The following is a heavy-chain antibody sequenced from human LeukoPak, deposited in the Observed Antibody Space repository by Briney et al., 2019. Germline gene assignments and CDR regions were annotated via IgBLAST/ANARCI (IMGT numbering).Heavy chain of an antibody. J-gene: IGHJ6*02. V-gene: IGHV3-48*02. CDR1: GFTFNTYS. CDR2: ITSSGTTT. D-gene: IGHD3-22*01. Sequence: QPGGSLRLSCAASGFTFNTYSMNWVRQTPGKGLEWVSFITSSGTTTHYADSVKGRFTISRDNAKNSLHLQINSLRDEDTAVYYCAIRGYYDTTYAYDYHAMDVWGQGTAVTVSS. CDR3: AIRGYYDTTYAYDYHAMDV.